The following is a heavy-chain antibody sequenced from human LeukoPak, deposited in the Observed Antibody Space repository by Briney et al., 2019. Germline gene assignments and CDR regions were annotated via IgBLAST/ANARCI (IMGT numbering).Heavy chain of an antibody. CDR1: GYTFTSYG. J-gene: IGHJ5*02. V-gene: IGHV1-18*01. D-gene: IGHD3-9*01. CDR2: ISAYNGNT. Sequence: ASVKVSCKASGYTFTSYGISWVRQAPGQGLEWMGWISAYNGNTNYAQKLQGRVTMTTDTSTSTAYMKLRSLRSDDTAVYYCARESYYDILTGYYLNRFDPWGQGTLVTVSS. CDR3: ARESYYDILTGYYLNRFDP.